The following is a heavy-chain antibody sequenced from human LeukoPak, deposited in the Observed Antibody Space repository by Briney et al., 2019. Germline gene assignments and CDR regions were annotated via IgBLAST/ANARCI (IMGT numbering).Heavy chain of an antibody. CDR2: INPSGSNT. D-gene: IGHD1-1*01. V-gene: IGHV3-23*01. Sequence: GGSLRLSCAGSGFTFSSNPLSWVRQAPGKGLEWVSAINPSGSNTYYADSVRGRFTISRDNSKNTLYLQMNTLRAEDTAVYYCATTKQARRYFDYWGQGTLVTVSS. CDR3: ATTKQARRYFDY. J-gene: IGHJ4*02. CDR1: GFTFSSNP.